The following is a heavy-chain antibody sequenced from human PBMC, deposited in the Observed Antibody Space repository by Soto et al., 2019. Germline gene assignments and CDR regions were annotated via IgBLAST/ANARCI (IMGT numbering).Heavy chain of an antibody. CDR2: ISGGSSVT. CDR1: GFTFSDYA. J-gene: IGHJ4*02. V-gene: IGHV3-23*01. CDR3: AKVLSKNYYYPFDF. D-gene: IGHD3-10*01. Sequence: GSLRLSCAASGFTFSDYAMAWVRQAPGKGLEWVSTISGGSSVTYYGDSVKGRFTISRDNAKKTLFLQLNRLSAEDTATYYCAKVLSKNYYYPFDFWGQGTQVTVSS.